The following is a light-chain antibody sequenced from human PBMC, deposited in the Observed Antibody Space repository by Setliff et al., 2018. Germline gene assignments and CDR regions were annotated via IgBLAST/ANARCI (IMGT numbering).Light chain of an antibody. J-gene: IGLJ1*01. Sequence: QSALTQPASVSGSPGQSITISCSGTSSDVGSYDLVSWYQQHPGKAPKLMIYNVGNRPSGVSNRFSGSKSGNTASLTISGLQAEDEADYYCCSHTISSTRVFGTGTKVTVL. CDR1: SSDVGSYDL. CDR2: NVG. CDR3: CSHTISSTRV. V-gene: IGLV2-14*01.